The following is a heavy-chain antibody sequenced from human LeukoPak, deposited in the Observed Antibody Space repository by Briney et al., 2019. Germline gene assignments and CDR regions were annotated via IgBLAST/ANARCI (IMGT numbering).Heavy chain of an antibody. D-gene: IGHD5-24*01. V-gene: IGHV3-21*01. J-gene: IGHJ4*01. Sequence: GGSLRLSCAASGFTFSSYSMNWVRQAPGKGLEWVSSISSSSSYIYYADSVKGRFTISRDNAKNSLYLQMNSLRAEDTAVYYCARDQEGDGYLKFDYWGHGTLVTVSS. CDR1: GFTFSSYS. CDR2: ISSSSSYI. CDR3: ARDQEGDGYLKFDY.